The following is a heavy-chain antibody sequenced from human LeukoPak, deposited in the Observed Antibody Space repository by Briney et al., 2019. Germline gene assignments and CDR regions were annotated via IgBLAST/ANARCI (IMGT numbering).Heavy chain of an antibody. J-gene: IGHJ4*02. Sequence: GGSLRLSCAASGITFSSYAMSWVRQAPGKGLEWVSAISGSGGSTYHADSVKGRFTISRDNSKNTLYLQMNSLRAEDTAVYYCAKVVSGDYGGYYFDYWGQGTLVTVSS. CDR1: GITFSSYA. CDR2: ISGSGGST. V-gene: IGHV3-23*01. CDR3: AKVVSGDYGGYYFDY. D-gene: IGHD4-17*01.